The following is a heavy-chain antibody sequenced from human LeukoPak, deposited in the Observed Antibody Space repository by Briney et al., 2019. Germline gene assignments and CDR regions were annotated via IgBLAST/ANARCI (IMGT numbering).Heavy chain of an antibody. Sequence: TSQTLSLTCTVSGGSISSGGYYWSWIRQHPGKGLEWIGYIYYSGSTYYNPSLKSRVTISVDTSKNQFSLKLSSVTAADTAVYYCATPAVYGDYAPWAFDIWGQGTMVTVSS. CDR1: GGSISSGGYY. J-gene: IGHJ3*02. CDR2: IYYSGST. V-gene: IGHV4-31*03. CDR3: ATPAVYGDYAPWAFDI. D-gene: IGHD4-17*01.